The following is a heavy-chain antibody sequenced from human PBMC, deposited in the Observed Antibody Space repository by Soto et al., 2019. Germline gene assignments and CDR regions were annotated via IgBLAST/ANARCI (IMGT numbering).Heavy chain of an antibody. Sequence: QITLKESGPTLVNPTQPLTLTCTYSGSSLSTTGVGVGWIRQPPGKALEWIAIVFWDDDKRYSLSLKNRLTITQDTSKTEVVFTMNNVDPADTATYYCARSLVSWLNVFDFVGEGSLVTVCS. J-gene: IGHJ3*01. CDR1: GSSLSTTGVG. CDR3: ARSLVSWLNVFDF. CDR2: VFWDDDK. V-gene: IGHV2-5*02. D-gene: IGHD2-8*01.